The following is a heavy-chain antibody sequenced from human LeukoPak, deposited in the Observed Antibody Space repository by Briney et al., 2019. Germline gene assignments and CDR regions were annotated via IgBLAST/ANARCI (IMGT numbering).Heavy chain of an antibody. D-gene: IGHD4-17*01. CDR2: INNIATHS. J-gene: IGHJ4*02. V-gene: IGHV3-21*01. CDR1: GFTFTDSA. Sequence: NTGGSLRLSCAGSGFTFTDSAINWVRQAPGKGLEWVSSINNIATHSYYAASVKGRFSISRDDAKNSVYLQMHSLRAEDTAIYYCARDLYGDYDYWGQGTLVTVPS. CDR3: ARDLYGDYDY.